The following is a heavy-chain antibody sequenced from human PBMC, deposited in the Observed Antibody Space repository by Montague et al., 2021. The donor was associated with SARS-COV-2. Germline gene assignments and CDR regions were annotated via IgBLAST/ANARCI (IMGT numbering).Heavy chain of an antibody. V-gene: IGHV4-39*01. J-gene: IGHJ5*02. D-gene: IGHD3-22*01. CDR1: GGSMYIYGSHYY. CDR3: ARRRLDFYDSRHWFDP. CDR2: IFYTGST. Sequence: SETLSLTCTVSGGSMYIYGSHYYWDWIRQPPGKGLEWIGTIFYTGSTIYNSSLKSRVTISIDTSKNQYSLGLSSVTAADTAVYYCARRRLDFYDSRHWFDPWGQGALVTVPS.